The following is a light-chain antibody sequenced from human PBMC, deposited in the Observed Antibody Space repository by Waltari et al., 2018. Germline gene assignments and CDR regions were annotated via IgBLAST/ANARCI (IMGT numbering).Light chain of an antibody. J-gene: IGLJ6*01. Sequence: QSILTQPPSVSGAPGQRVSISCSGSHSKLGSHPVNCYQHPQGAAPRLLIFVNDERASGVPERFSASKSGTSASLAISDLEFDDEADYYCASWDGSLTVNVFGSGTKVTVL. CDR3: ASWDGSLTVNV. V-gene: IGLV1-44*01. CDR2: VND. CDR1: HSKLGSHP.